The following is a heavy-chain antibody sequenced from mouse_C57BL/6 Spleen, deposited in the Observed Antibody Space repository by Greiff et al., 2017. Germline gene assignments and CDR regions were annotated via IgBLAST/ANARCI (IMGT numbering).Heavy chain of an antibody. CDR2: IDPSDSYT. J-gene: IGHJ2*01. CDR3: ARGDYYGSSPYY. CDR1: GYTFTSYW. Sequence: QVHLQQPGAELVMPGASVKLSCKASGYTFTSYWMHWVKQRPGQGLEWIGEIDPSDSYTNYNQKFKGKSTLTVDKSSSTAYMQLSSLTSEDSAVYYCARGDYYGSSPYYWGQGTTLTVSS. V-gene: IGHV1-69*01. D-gene: IGHD1-1*01.